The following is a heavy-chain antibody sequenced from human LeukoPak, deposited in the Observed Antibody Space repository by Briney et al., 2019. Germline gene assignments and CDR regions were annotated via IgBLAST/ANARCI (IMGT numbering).Heavy chain of an antibody. Sequence: PGGSLRLSCTASGFTFGDYAMSWVRQAPGKGLEWVGFIRSKAYGGTTEYAASVKGRFTISRDDSKSIAYLQMNSLKTEDTAVYYCTRGGPPGGEKIDYWGQGTLVTVSS. CDR3: TRGGPPGGEKIDY. CDR2: IRSKAYGGTT. J-gene: IGHJ4*02. CDR1: GFTFGDYA. D-gene: IGHD2-21*01. V-gene: IGHV3-49*04.